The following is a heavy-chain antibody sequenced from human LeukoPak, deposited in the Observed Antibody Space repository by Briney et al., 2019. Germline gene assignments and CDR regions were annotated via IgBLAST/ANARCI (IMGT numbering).Heavy chain of an antibody. Sequence: SETLSLTCAVYGGSFSGYYWSWIRQPPGKGLEWIGEINHSGSTNYNPSLKSRVTISVDTSKHQFSLTLSSVTAADTAVYYCARGPRPYYDSSGYCDYWGQGTLVTVSS. J-gene: IGHJ4*02. CDR2: INHSGST. D-gene: IGHD3-22*01. CDR1: GGSFSGYY. V-gene: IGHV4-34*01. CDR3: ARGPRPYYDSSGYCDY.